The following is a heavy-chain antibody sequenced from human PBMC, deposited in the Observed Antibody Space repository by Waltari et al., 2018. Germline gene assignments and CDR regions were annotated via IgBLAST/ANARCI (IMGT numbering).Heavy chain of an antibody. J-gene: IGHJ4*02. Sequence: EVQLVESGGNVVQPGGSLRLSCAASGFTFASYVMTWVRQAPGKGLELVSSSLGSGGNTGYADSVKGRFTISRDISNNTLYLQMNSLRAEDMALYYCVKDRQIYSCVSYADGFDDWGQGTLVTVSS. V-gene: IGHV3-23*04. CDR2: SLGSGGNT. D-gene: IGHD3-10*01. CDR1: GFTFASYV. CDR3: VKDRQIYSCVSYADGFDD.